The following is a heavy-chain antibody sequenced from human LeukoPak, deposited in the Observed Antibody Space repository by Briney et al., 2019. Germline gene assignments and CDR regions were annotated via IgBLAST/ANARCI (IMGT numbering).Heavy chain of an antibody. Sequence: SETLSLTCTVSGGSISSSSYYWGWIRQPPGKGLEWIGSIYYSGSTYYNPSLKSRVTISVDTSKNQFSLKLSSVTAADTAVYYCARGDQAYDIWGQGTMVTVSS. CDR2: IYYSGST. J-gene: IGHJ3*02. CDR3: ARGDQAYDI. V-gene: IGHV4-39*01. CDR1: GGSISSSSYY. D-gene: IGHD3-10*01.